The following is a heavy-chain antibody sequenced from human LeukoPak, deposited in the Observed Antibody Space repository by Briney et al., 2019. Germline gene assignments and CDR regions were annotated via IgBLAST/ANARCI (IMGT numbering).Heavy chain of an antibody. J-gene: IGHJ6*04. CDR2: ISSSGSTI. Sequence: GGSLRLSCAASGFTFSDYYMSWIRQAPGKGLEWVSYISSSGSTIHYADSVKGRFTISRDNSKNTLYLQMNSLRAEDTAVYYCGRGGTRLSYYSYGMDVWGKGTTGTVFS. CDR1: GFTFSDYY. V-gene: IGHV3-11*01. D-gene: IGHD3-16*02. CDR3: GRGGTRLSYYSYGMDV.